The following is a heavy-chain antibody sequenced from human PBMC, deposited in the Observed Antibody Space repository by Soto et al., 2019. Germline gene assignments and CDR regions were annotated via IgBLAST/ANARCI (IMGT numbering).Heavy chain of an antibody. V-gene: IGHV4-59*01. J-gene: IGHJ4*02. Sequence: SEPLSLTCTVSGGSISSYYWSWIRQPPGKGLEWIGYIYYSGSTNYNPSLKSRVTISVDTSKDQFSLKLSSVTAADTAVYYCAREGGPFDYWGQGTLVTVSS. D-gene: IGHD3-16*01. CDR1: GGSISSYY. CDR3: AREGGPFDY. CDR2: IYYSGST.